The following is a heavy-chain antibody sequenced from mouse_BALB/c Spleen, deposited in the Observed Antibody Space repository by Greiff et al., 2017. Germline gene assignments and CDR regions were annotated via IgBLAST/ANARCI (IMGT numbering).Heavy chain of an antibody. CDR3: ARRGTATDFDY. J-gene: IGHJ2*01. D-gene: IGHD1-2*01. Sequence: EVKLLESGPGLVKPSQSLSLTCTVTGYSITSDYAWNWIRQFPGNKLEWMGYISYSGSTSYNPSLKSRISITRDTSKNQFFLQLNSVTTEDTATYYCARRGTATDFDYWGQGTTLTVSS. CDR1: GYSITSDYA. CDR2: ISYSGST. V-gene: IGHV3-2*02.